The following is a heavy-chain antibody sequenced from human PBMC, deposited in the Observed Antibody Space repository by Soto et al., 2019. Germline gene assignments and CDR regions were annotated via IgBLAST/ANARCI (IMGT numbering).Heavy chain of an antibody. CDR3: ATSYGSGYRAFDY. CDR2: VNPILSLS. Sequence: QVQLVQSGAEVKRPGSSVKVSCKASGDTFSFYSINWVRQAPGLGLEWMGRVNPILSLSNYAQRFQGRVTMTADKSTSTAYMVISSLRSEDTAIYYCATSYGSGYRAFDYWGQGAQVIVFS. J-gene: IGHJ4*02. CDR1: GDTFSFYS. D-gene: IGHD3-10*01. V-gene: IGHV1-69*02.